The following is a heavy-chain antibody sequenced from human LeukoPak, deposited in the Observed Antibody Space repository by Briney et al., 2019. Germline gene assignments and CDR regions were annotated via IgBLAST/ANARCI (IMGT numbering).Heavy chain of an antibody. Sequence: GGSLRLSCAASGITFSSYGMHWVRQAPGKGLVWVSRIDTDERITIYADSVKGRFTISRDDAKNTLYLQMNSLRAEDTAVYYCARGLQGIDYWGQGTLVTVSS. CDR2: IDTDERIT. CDR3: ARGLQGIDY. V-gene: IGHV3-74*01. J-gene: IGHJ4*02. CDR1: GITFSSYG. D-gene: IGHD5-24*01.